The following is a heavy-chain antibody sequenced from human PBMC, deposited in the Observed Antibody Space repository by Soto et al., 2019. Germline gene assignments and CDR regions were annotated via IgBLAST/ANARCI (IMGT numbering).Heavy chain of an antibody. CDR3: ARDSYGFDY. V-gene: IGHV3-21*04. CDR2: ISGGGSI. D-gene: IGHD5-18*01. J-gene: IGHJ4*02. Sequence: VGSLRLSCAASGFTFRTSAMSWVRQAPGKGLEWVSAISGGGSIFYADSVKGRFTISRDNAKNSLYLQMNSLRAEDTAVYYCARDSYGFDYWGQGTLVTVSS. CDR1: GFTFRTSA.